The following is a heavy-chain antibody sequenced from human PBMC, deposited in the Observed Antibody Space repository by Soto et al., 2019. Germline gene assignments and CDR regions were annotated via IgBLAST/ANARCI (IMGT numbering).Heavy chain of an antibody. D-gene: IGHD3-10*01. CDR2: IFHSGTT. CDR1: GGSISSYY. CDR3: ATTSGGFGDIDS. J-gene: IGHJ4*02. V-gene: IGHV4-59*01. Sequence: QVQLQESGPGLVKPSETLSLTCSVSGGSISSYYWNWIRQTPGKGLEWIGHIFHSGTTDYTPSLKSRVTISVDTSKNQFALKLTSVTAADTAVYDCATTSGGFGDIDSCGQGTLVTVSS.